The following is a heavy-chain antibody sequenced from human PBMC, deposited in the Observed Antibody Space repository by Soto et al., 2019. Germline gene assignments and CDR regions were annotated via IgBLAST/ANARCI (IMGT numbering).Heavy chain of an antibody. V-gene: IGHV3-23*01. D-gene: IGHD4-17*01. CDR2: ISSSGGST. CDR1: GFTFSNYA. J-gene: IGHJ6*02. CDR3: AKYYGDYGRYYYYYGMDV. Sequence: GGSLRLSCAASGFTFSNYAMSWVRQAPGKGLEWVSAISSSGGSTYYADSVKGRFTISRDNSKNTLYLQMNSLRAEDTAVYYCAKYYGDYGRYYYYYGMDVWGQGTTVSVSS.